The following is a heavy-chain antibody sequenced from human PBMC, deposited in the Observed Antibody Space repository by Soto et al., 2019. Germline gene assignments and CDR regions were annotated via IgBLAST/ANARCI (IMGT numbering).Heavy chain of an antibody. CDR1: GYTFTSYD. J-gene: IGHJ6*02. CDR3: ARGKGYQLLFGLYYYYGMDV. V-gene: IGHV1-8*01. D-gene: IGHD2-2*01. Sequence: ASVKVSGKASGYTFTSYDINWVRQATGQGLEWMGWMNPNSGNTGYAQKFQGRVTMTRSTSISTAYMELSSLRSEDTAVYYCARGKGYQLLFGLYYYYGMDVWGQGTTVTVSS. CDR2: MNPNSGNT.